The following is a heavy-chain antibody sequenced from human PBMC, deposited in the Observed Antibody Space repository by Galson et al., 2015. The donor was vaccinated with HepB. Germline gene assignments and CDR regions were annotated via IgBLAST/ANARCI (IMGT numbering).Heavy chain of an antibody. D-gene: IGHD3-22*01. CDR2: IDWDDDK. CDR3: ARHGSSGYCFDY. V-gene: IGHV2-70*04. CDR1: GFSLSTSGMR. J-gene: IGHJ4*02. Sequence: PALVKPTQTLTLTCTFSGFSLSTSGMRVSWIRQPPGKALEWLARIDWDDDKFYSTSLKTRLTISKDTSKNQVVLTMTNMDPVDTATYYCARHGSSGYCFDYWGQGTLVTVSS.